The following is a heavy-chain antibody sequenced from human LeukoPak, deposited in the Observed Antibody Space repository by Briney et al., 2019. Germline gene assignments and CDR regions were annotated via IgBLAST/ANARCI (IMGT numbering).Heavy chain of an antibody. J-gene: IGHJ6*03. CDR1: GYTFTSYD. CDR2: IIPIFGTA. Sequence: SVKVSCKASGYTFTSYDINWVRQATGQGLEWMGGIIPIFGTANYAQKFQGRVTITTDESTSTAYMELSSLRSEDTAVYYCALRAYMDVWGKGTTVTVSS. CDR3: ALRAYMDV. V-gene: IGHV1-69*05.